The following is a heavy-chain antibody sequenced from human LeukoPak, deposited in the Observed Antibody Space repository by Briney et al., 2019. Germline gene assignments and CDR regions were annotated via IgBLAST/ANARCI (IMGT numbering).Heavy chain of an antibody. Sequence: ASVRVSCKASGYTFTSYDINWVRQATGQGLEWMGWMNPNSGNTGYAQKFQGRVTMTRNTSISTAYMELNSLRSEDTAVYYCASLFCSSTSCSYNWFDPWGQGTLVTVSS. CDR2: MNPNSGNT. D-gene: IGHD2-2*01. V-gene: IGHV1-8*01. J-gene: IGHJ5*02. CDR1: GYTFTSYD. CDR3: ASLFCSSTSCSYNWFDP.